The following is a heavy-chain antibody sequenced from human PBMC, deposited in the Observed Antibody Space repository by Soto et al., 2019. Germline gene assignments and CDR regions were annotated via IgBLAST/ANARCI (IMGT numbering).Heavy chain of an antibody. J-gene: IGHJ6*02. CDR2: ISYDESNK. D-gene: IGHD6-13*01. V-gene: IGHV3-33*01. CDR1: GFAFNRFG. Sequence: QVQLVESGGGVVRPGRSLRLSCAASGFAFNRFGVHWVRQAPGKGLEWVAVISYDESNKFYADSVKGRFSISRDNSKNTLYLQMNSLRAEDTAVYYCVRDDGVAAAGPYYYYAMDVWGQGTTVIVSS. CDR3: VRDDGVAAAGPYYYYAMDV.